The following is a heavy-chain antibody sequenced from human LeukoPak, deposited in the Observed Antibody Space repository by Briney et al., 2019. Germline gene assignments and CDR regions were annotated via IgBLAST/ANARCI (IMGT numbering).Heavy chain of an antibody. V-gene: IGHV1-18*01. CDR2: ISAYNGNT. Sequence: GASVKVSCKASGYTFTSYGISWVRQAPGQGLEWMGWISAYNGNTNYVQKLQGRVTMTTDTSTSTAYMELRSLRSDDTAVYYCARSDSSGYFLFYFDYWGQGTLVTVSS. CDR3: ARSDSSGYFLFYFDY. J-gene: IGHJ4*02. CDR1: GYTFTSYG. D-gene: IGHD3-22*01.